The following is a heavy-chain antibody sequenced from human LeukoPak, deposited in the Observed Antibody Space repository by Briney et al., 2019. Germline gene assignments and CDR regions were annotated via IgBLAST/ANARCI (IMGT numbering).Heavy chain of an antibody. Sequence: GGSLRLSCAASGFTFSSYAMSWVRQAPGKGLEWVSYISSSSSSTIYYADSVKGRFTISRDNAKNTLYLQMNSLRAEDTAVYYCARSQYDSSSPDYWGQGTLVTVSS. CDR3: ARSQYDSSSPDY. CDR1: GFTFSSYA. D-gene: IGHD3-22*01. CDR2: ISSSSSSTI. V-gene: IGHV3-48*01. J-gene: IGHJ4*02.